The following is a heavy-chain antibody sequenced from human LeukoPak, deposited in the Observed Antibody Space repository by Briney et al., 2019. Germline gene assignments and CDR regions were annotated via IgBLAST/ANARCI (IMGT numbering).Heavy chain of an antibody. Sequence: PGGSLRLSCSASGFTLSNYVMNWVRQAPGKGLEWVSSISTSSRYIYYKDSVRGRFTISRDDAKNSLYLEMNSLRAQDTAVYYCARADCSSSTCYVGRRGFDPWGQGTLVTVSS. CDR1: GFTLSNYV. CDR3: ARADCSSSTCYVGRRGFDP. V-gene: IGHV3-21*01. J-gene: IGHJ5*02. D-gene: IGHD2-2*01. CDR2: ISTSSRYI.